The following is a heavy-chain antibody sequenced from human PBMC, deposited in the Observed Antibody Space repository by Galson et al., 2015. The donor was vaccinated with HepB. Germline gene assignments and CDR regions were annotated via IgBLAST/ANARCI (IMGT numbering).Heavy chain of an antibody. D-gene: IGHD3-3*01. CDR2: IFSNDEK. CDR1: GFSLSNARMG. V-gene: IGHV2-26*01. CDR3: ARAPKNYDFWSGSLLTYFDY. Sequence: PALVKPTQTLTLTCTVSGFSLSNARMGVSWIRQPPGRALEWLAHIFSNDEKSYSTSLKSRLTISKDTSKSQVVLTMTNMDPVDTATYYCARAPKNYDFWSGSLLTYFDYWGQGTLVTVSS. J-gene: IGHJ4*02.